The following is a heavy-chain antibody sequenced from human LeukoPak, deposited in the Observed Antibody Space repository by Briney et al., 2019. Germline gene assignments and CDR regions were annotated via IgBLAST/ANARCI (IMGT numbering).Heavy chain of an antibody. V-gene: IGHV4-34*01. D-gene: IGHD3-16*02. J-gene: IGHJ4*01. CDR1: GGSFSGYY. CDR2: INHSGST. CDR3: ARDNNDYVWGSYRPAFDY. Sequence: SETLSLTCAVYGGSFSGYYWSWIRQPPGKGLEWIGEINHSGSTNYNPSLKSRVTISVDTSKNQFSLKLSSVTAADTAVYYCARDNNDYVWGSYRPAFDYWGHGTLVTVSS.